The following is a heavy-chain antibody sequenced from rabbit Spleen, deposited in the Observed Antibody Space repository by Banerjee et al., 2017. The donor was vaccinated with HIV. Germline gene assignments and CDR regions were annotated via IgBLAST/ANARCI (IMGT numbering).Heavy chain of an antibody. J-gene: IGHJ3*01. V-gene: IGHV1S45*01. CDR2: IWTGSSAST. D-gene: IGHD6-1*01. Sequence: EQLVESGGGLVQPEGSLALTCTPSGFTLSSSDWICWVRQAPGKGLEWIGCIWTGSSASTYYATWAKGRFTISKTSSTAVTLQMTSLTGADTATYFCARSWPATSYGRLGRLDLWGPGTLVTVS. CDR1: GFTLSSSDW. CDR3: ARSWPATSYGRLGRLDL.